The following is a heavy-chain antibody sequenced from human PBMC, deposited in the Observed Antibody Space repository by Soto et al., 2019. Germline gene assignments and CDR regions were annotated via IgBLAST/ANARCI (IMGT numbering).Heavy chain of an antibody. J-gene: IGHJ4*02. V-gene: IGHV4-4*02. CDR3: ATRDNRRSY. Sequence: PSETLSLTCAVSGVSISSHDWWTWVRQPPGKGLEWIGESHQSGNTNYNSSLESRVTISVDKSKNQFSLNLSSVTVADTAVYYCATRDNRRSYWGQGTLVTVSS. D-gene: IGHD1-20*01. CDR2: SHQSGNT. CDR1: GVSISSHDW.